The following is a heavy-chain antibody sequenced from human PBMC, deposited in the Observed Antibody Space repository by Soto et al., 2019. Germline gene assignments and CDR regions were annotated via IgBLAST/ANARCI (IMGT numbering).Heavy chain of an antibody. V-gene: IGHV4-31*03. CDR3: ARGRRVTTPYFDY. D-gene: IGHD4-17*01. CDR1: GGSISSGGYY. CDR2: IYYSGST. Sequence: QVQLQESGPGLVKPSQTLSLTCTVSGGSISSGGYYWSWIRQHPGKGLEWIGYIYYSGSTYYNPSLKSRVTIPVDTSKNQFSLKLSSVTAADTAVYYCARGRRVTTPYFDYWGQGTLVTVFS. J-gene: IGHJ4*02.